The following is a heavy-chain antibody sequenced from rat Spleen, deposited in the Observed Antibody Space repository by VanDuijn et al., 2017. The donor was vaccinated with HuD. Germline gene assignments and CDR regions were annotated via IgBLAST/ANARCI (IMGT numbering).Heavy chain of an antibody. CDR2: IWGNGNT. V-gene: IGHV2-13*01. J-gene: IGHJ2*01. CDR3: VRERVPGFAFYFDY. CDR1: GFSLSNYG. D-gene: IGHD1-4*01. Sequence: QVQLKESGPGLVQPSQTLSLTCTVSGFSLSNYGVFWVRQPPGKGLEWMGLIWGNGNTNYNSALKSRLSISRDTSKSQVFLKMNSLQTEDTATYFCVRERVPGFAFYFDYWGQGVMVTVSS.